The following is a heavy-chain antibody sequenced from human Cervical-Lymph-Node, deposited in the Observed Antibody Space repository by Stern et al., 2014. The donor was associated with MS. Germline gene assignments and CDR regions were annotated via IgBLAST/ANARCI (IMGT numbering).Heavy chain of an antibody. V-gene: IGHV4-39*01. CDR3: ARHDDSYIETPFDP. Sequence: QVQLQESGPGLVKPSETLSLTCAVSGDSLSSSTYYWAWIRQPPGKGLEWIGTLSYTGSADYNPSLKSRVTISVDTSKNNFSRRRSSVTAADTAVYYCARHDDSYIETPFDPWGQGTLVTVSS. CDR1: GDSLSSSTYY. D-gene: IGHD3-16*01. CDR2: LSYTGSA. J-gene: IGHJ5*02.